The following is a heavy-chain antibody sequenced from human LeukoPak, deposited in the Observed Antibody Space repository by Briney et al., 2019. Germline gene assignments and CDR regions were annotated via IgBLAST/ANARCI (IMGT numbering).Heavy chain of an antibody. J-gene: IGHJ4*02. Sequence: SETLSLTCAVSGYSISSNYYWGWIRQPPGKGLEWIGCFYHSGNTYYNPSLKSRVTISVDTSKNQFSLKLSPVTAADTAVYYCAREHFDYWGQGALVTVSS. CDR2: FYHSGNT. CDR1: GYSISSNYY. V-gene: IGHV4-38-2*02. CDR3: AREHFDY.